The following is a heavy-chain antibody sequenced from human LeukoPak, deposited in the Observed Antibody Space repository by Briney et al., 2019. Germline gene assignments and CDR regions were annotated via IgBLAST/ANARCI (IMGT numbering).Heavy chain of an antibody. V-gene: IGHV4-34*01. J-gene: IGHJ4*02. CDR2: INHSGST. D-gene: IGHD3-9*01. CDR3: ARERYLDY. Sequence: SETLSLTCAVYGGSFSGYYWTWIRQPPGKGLEWIGEINHSGSTNYNPSLKSRVTISVDTSKNQFSLRLSSVTAADTAVYYCARERYLDYWGQGTLFTVSS. CDR1: GGSFSGYY.